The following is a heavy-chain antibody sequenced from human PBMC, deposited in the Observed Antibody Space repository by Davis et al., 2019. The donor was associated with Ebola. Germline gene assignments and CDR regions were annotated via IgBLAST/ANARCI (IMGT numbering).Heavy chain of an antibody. CDR1: GGSISSGGYS. D-gene: IGHD2-2*01. J-gene: IGHJ4*02. CDR3: ARVRCSDTSCYVLDY. Sequence: MPSETLSLTCAVSGGSISSGGYSWSWIRQPPGKGLEWIGYIYYSGSTYYNPSLKSRVTISLDTSKNQFSLKLTSVTAADTAVYYCARVRCSDTSCYVLDYWGQGTLVTVSS. V-gene: IGHV4-30-4*07. CDR2: IYYSGST.